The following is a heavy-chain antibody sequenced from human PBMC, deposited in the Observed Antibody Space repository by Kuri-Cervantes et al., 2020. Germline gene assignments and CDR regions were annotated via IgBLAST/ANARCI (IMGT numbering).Heavy chain of an antibody. CDR3: ARWGYYDSRGHYYFDY. CDR1: GYTFTYRY. D-gene: IGHD3-22*01. CDR2: IYPKSGGT. Sequence: ASVKVSCKASGYTFTYRYLHWVRQAPGQGLEWVGRIYPKSGGTDYIQKFQGRVTMTRDTSITTAYMELSGLRSDDTAVYYCARWGYYDSRGHYYFDYWGQGTLVTVSS. V-gene: IGHV1-2*02. J-gene: IGHJ4*02.